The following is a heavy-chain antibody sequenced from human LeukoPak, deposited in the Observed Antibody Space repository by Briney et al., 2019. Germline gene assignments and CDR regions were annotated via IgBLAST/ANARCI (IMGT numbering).Heavy chain of an antibody. V-gene: IGHV4-34*01. D-gene: IGHD5-24*01. CDR3: ARGGDGYNYGGGDYYYYMDV. J-gene: IGHJ6*03. CDR1: GGSFSGYY. Sequence: SETLSLTCAVYGGSFSGYYWSWIRQPPGKGLEWIGEINHSGSTNYNPSLKSRVTISVDKSKNQFSLKLSSVTAADTAVYYCARGGDGYNYGGGDYYYYMDVWGKGTTVTVSS. CDR2: INHSGST.